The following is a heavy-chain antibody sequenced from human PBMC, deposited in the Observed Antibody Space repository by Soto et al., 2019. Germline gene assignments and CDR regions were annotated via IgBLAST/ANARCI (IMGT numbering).Heavy chain of an antibody. D-gene: IGHD2-21*01. CDR3: AREAYDRADY. V-gene: IGHV4-38-2*02. Sequence: PSETLSLTCDVFGYSISSGYHWGWTRQPPGKGREWIGSIYHSVTSYSNPSLMSRVSISVDTLKNRFSLKVASVTSADTGVYYCAREAYDRADYWGQGTQVTVSS. J-gene: IGHJ4*02. CDR1: GYSISSGYH. CDR2: IYHSVTS.